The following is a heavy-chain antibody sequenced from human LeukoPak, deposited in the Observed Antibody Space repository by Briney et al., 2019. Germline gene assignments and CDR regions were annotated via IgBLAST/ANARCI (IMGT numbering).Heavy chain of an antibody. CDR2: IYYSGST. J-gene: IGHJ5*02. V-gene: IGHV4-31*03. D-gene: IGHD2-21*02. CDR1: GGSISSGGYY. CDR3: ARTLHIVVVTAKTPYNWFDP. Sequence: SETLSLTCTVSGGSISSGGYYWSWIRQHPGKGLEWIGYIYYSGSTYYNPFLKSRVTISVDTSKNQFSLKLSSVTAADTAVYYCARTLHIVVVTAKTPYNWFDPWGQGTLVTVSS.